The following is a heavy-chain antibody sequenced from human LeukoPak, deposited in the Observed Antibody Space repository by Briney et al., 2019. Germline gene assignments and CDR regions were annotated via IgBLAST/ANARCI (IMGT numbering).Heavy chain of an antibody. D-gene: IGHD3-3*01. CDR3: ARGSYYDFWSGYYNPINYFDY. J-gene: IGHJ4*02. CDR2: INHSGST. Sequence: SETLSLTCAVYGGSFSGYYWSWIRQPPGKGLEWIGEINHSGSTNYNPSLKSRVTISVDTSKNQFSLKLSSVTAADTAVYYCARGSYYDFWSGYYNPINYFDYWGQGTLVTVSS. CDR1: GGSFSGYY. V-gene: IGHV4-34*01.